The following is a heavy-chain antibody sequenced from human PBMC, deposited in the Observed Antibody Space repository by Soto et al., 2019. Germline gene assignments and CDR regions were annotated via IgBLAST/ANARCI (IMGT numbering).Heavy chain of an antibody. CDR1: GGTFSSYT. CDR2: IIPILGIA. D-gene: IGHD3-10*01. V-gene: IGHV1-69*02. CDR3: ARFRGSYGMDV. Sequence: QVQLVQSGAEVKKPGSSVKVSCKASGGTFSSYTISWVRQAPGQGLEWMGMIIPILGIANYAQKFQGRVTITADKYTSTAYMELSSLRSEDTAVYYCARFRGSYGMDVWGQGTTVTVSS. J-gene: IGHJ6*02.